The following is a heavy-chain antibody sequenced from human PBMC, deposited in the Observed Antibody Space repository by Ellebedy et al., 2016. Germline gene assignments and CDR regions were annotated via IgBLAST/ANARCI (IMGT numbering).Heavy chain of an antibody. CDR3: AKGWKFDY. Sequence: GGSLRLXXAASGFTFSSSRMSWVRQAPGKGLEWVANIKQDGSEKYYVDSVKGRFTISRDNAKNSLYLQMNSLRAEDTAVDYCAKGWKFDYWGQGTLVTVSS. CDR2: IKQDGSEK. V-gene: IGHV3-7*03. CDR1: GFTFSSSR. J-gene: IGHJ4*02. D-gene: IGHD1-1*01.